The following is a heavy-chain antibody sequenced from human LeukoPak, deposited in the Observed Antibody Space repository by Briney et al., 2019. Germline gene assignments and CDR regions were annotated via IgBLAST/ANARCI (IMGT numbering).Heavy chain of an antibody. Sequence: GGSLRLSCAASGFTLSSYEMNWVRQAPGKGLEWVSKISSGGSTIYYADSVKGRFTISRDNAKNSLYLQMNSLRAEDTAVYYCARDFSDWGQGTLVTVSS. J-gene: IGHJ4*02. CDR1: GFTLSSYE. V-gene: IGHV3-48*03. D-gene: IGHD3-3*02. CDR2: ISSGGSTI. CDR3: ARDFSD.